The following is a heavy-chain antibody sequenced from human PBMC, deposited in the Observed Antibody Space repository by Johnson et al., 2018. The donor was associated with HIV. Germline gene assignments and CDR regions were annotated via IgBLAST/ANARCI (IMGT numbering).Heavy chain of an antibody. CDR3: VTLVVAPPFDI. J-gene: IGHJ3*02. CDR1: GFTFSTYD. V-gene: IGHV3-66*01. Sequence: VQLVESGGGVVQPGTSLRLSCAASGFTFSTYDMHWVRQAPGKGLEWVSVIYSGGSTYYADSVKGRFTISRDNSKNTLYLQMNSLRAEDTAVYYCVTLVVAPPFDIWGQGTMVTVSS. D-gene: IGHD2-15*01. CDR2: IYSGGST.